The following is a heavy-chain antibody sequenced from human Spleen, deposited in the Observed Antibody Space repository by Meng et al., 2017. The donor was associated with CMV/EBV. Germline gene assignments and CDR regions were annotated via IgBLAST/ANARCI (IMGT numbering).Heavy chain of an antibody. J-gene: IGHJ4*02. V-gene: IGHV3-7*03. CDR1: GFTFSSYW. Sequence: GESLKISCAASGFTFSSYWMSWVRQAPGKGLEWVANIKQDGSEKYYVDSVKGRFTISRDNSKNTLYLQMDSLSADDTAVYYCARGRQEYSIFGVAILVDYWGQGALVTVSS. D-gene: IGHD3-3*01. CDR3: ARGRQEYSIFGVAILVDY. CDR2: IKQDGSEK.